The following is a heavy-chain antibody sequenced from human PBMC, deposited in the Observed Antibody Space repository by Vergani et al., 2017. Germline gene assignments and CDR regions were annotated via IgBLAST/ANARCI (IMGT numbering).Heavy chain of an antibody. CDR2: NSAYNGNT. D-gene: IGHD6-13*01. J-gene: IGHJ5*02. V-gene: IGHV1-18*01. Sequence: QVQLVQSGAEVKKPGASVKVSCKASGYTFTSYGISWVRQAPGQGLEWMGWNSAYNGNTNYAQKFQGRVTMTSDTSISTAYMELSRLRSDDPAVYYCARAWWGPERAAAGMSNDGFDPWGQGTLVTVSS. CDR3: ARAWWGPERAAAGMSNDGFDP. CDR1: GYTFTSYG.